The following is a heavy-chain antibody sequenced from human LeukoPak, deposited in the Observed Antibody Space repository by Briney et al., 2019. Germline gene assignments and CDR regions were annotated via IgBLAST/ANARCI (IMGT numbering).Heavy chain of an antibody. CDR2: INNDGSST. V-gene: IGHV3-74*01. J-gene: IGHJ5*02. CDR3: ARPTKEGSSWYWWFDP. D-gene: IGHD6-13*01. Sequence: PGGALRLSCAGTGFTFSSYWMHWVRQAPGKGLVWVSRINNDGSSTSYADSVKGRFTISRDNAKNTLYLQKNSLRAEDTTVYYCARPTKEGSSWYWWFDPWGQGTLVTVSS. CDR1: GFTFSSYW.